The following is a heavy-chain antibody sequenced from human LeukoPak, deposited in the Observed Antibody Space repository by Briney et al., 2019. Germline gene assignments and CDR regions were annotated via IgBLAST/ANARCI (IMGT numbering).Heavy chain of an antibody. CDR1: GFTFSSYG. J-gene: IGHJ4*02. CDR2: ISGSGGST. D-gene: IGHD6-19*01. Sequence: PGGSLRLSCAASGFTFSSYGMSWVRQAPGKGLEWVSAISGSGGSTYYADSVKGRFTISRDNSKNTLYLQMNSLRAEDTAVYYCAKTTGQQWLPWDYWGQGTLVTVSS. V-gene: IGHV3-23*01. CDR3: AKTTGQQWLPWDY.